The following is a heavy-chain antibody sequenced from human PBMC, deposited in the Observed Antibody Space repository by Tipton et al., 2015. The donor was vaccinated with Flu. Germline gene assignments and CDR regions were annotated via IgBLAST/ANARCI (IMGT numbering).Heavy chain of an antibody. J-gene: IGHJ4*02. D-gene: IGHD2-15*01. CDR2: INHSGST. Sequence: TLSLTCAVYGGSFSGYYWIWIRQPPGQGLEWIGEINHSGSTNSNPSLTSRVTISVDTSKNQLSLKLRSVTAADTAVYYCARGSNAAATRTRTLGYWGQGTLVAVSS. CDR1: GGSFSGYY. V-gene: IGHV4-34*01. CDR3: ARGSNAAATRTRTLGY.